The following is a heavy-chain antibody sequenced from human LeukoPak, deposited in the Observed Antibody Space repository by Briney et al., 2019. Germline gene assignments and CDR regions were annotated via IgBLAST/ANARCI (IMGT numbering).Heavy chain of an antibody. V-gene: IGHV3-74*01. CDR1: GFTFSTSW. Sequence: GGSLRLSCAASGFTFSTSWMHWVRQVPGKGLVWVSRIKSDGSSTTYADSVKGRFTISRDNAKNTLYLQMNTLRAEDTAVYYCARDNSYGLTYWGQGTLVTVSS. D-gene: IGHD5-18*01. CDR2: IKSDGSST. CDR3: ARDNSYGLTY. J-gene: IGHJ4*02.